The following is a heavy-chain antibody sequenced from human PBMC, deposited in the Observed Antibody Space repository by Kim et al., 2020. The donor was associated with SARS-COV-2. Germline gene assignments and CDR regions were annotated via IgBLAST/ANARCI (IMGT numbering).Heavy chain of an antibody. Sequence: GGSLRLSCAASGFTFSSYGMHWVRQAPGKGLEWAAVIWYDGSNKYYADSVKGRFTISRDNSKNTLFLQMNSLRAEDTAVYYCAKGGSCSGGSCYPWYFDYWGQGTLVTVSS. CDR1: GFTFSSYG. CDR3: AKGGSCSGGSCYPWYFDY. CDR2: IWYDGSNK. V-gene: IGHV3-33*06. J-gene: IGHJ4*02. D-gene: IGHD2-15*01.